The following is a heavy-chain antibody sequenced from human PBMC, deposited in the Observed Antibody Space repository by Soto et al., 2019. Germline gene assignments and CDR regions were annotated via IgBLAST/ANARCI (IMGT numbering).Heavy chain of an antibody. CDR1: GFTFRSYE. CDR2: ISSSGGTI. V-gene: IGHV3-48*03. J-gene: IGHJ4*02. CDR3: ARDRSGGTYASSPHSDV. Sequence: PXGSLRLCFAASGFTFRSYEMDWVRQAPGKGLEWVSYISSSGGTIHNADSVKGRFTISRDNAKNPLYLQMNSLRAEDTAVYYCARDRSGGTYASSPHSDVWGQGTLVTVSS. D-gene: IGHD2-15*01.